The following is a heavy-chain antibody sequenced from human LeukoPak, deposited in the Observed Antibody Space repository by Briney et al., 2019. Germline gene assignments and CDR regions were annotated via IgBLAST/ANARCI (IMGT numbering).Heavy chain of an antibody. V-gene: IGHV4-59*08. J-gene: IGHJ4*02. CDR1: GGSISSYY. Sequence: SETLSLTCGVSGGSISSYYWSWIRQPPGKGLEWIAYVYYSGSTNYNPSLESRVTISVDMSKNQVSLKLSSVTAADTAVYYCARGGYCSGARCYFGYWGQGTLVTVSS. D-gene: IGHD2-15*01. CDR3: ARGGYCSGARCYFGY. CDR2: VYYSGST.